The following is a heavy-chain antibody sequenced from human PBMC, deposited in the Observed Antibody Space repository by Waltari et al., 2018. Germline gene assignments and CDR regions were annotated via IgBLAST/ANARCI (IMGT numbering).Heavy chain of an antibody. CDR2: ISGNGGVT. CDR3: ARDPYCSSTSCSDSYFDL. D-gene: IGHD2-2*01. CDR1: GFTFRGYA. J-gene: IGHJ2*01. V-gene: IGHV3-23*01. Sequence: EVQLLESGGDLVQPGGSLRLSCVASGFTFRGYAMAWVRQAPGKGLEWVSGISGNGGVTYYADSVKGRFTISRHNAKNMVYLQMNSLRAEDTAVYYCARDPYCSSTSCSDSYFDLWGRGTLVTVSS.